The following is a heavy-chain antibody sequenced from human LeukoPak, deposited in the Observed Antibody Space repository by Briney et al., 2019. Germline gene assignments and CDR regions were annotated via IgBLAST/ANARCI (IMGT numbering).Heavy chain of an antibody. D-gene: IGHD3-3*01. V-gene: IGHV4-59*08. Sequence: SETLSLTCTVSGGSISSYYWSWIRQPPGKGLEWIGYIYYSGSTNYNPSLKSRVTIPVDTSKNQFSLKLSSVTAADTAVYYCARRTSGYCNWFDPWGQGNLVTVSS. J-gene: IGHJ5*02. CDR2: IYYSGST. CDR1: GGSISSYY. CDR3: ARRTSGYCNWFDP.